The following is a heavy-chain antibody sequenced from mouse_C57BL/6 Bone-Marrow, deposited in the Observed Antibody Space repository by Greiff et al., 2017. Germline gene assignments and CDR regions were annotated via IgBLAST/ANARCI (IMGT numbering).Heavy chain of an antibody. CDR1: GFSLTSYG. CDR2: IWSGGST. J-gene: IGHJ1*03. D-gene: IGHD1-1*01. CDR3: ARNYYGSSPHWYVDV. V-gene: IGHV2-2*01. Sequence: QVHVKQSGPGLVQPSQSLSITCTVTGFSLTSYGVHWVRQSPGKGLEWLGVIWSGGSTDYNAAFISRLSISKDNSKSQVFFKMNSLQADDTAIYYCARNYYGSSPHWYVDVWGTGTTVTVSS.